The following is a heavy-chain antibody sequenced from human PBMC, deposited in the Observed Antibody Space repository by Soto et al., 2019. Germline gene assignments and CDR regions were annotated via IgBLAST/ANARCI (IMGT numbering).Heavy chain of an antibody. J-gene: IGHJ5*02. CDR1: GATFSNYA. V-gene: IGHV1-69*15. D-gene: IGHD5-12*01. CDR3: AKDAGADGYFGNWLDP. Sequence: QVQLVQSGAEVKKPGSSVKVSCKASGATFSNYAITWVRQAPGQGLEWVARIIPIFGTTNVAQKFQGRVTITADASTTTAYMELSGLRSDDTAVYFCAKDAGADGYFGNWLDPWGQGTLVTVSS. CDR2: IIPIFGTT.